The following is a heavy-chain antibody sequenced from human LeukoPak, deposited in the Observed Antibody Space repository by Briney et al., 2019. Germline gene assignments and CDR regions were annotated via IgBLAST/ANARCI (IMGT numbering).Heavy chain of an antibody. V-gene: IGHV4-34*01. Sequence: LETLSLTCAVYGGSFSGYYWSWIRQPPGKGLEWIGEINHSGSTNYNPSLKSRVTISVDTSKNQFSLKLSSVTAADTAVYYCARVRWITFGGVYDYWGQGTLVTVSS. CDR1: GGSFSGYY. CDR2: INHSGST. D-gene: IGHD3-16*01. CDR3: ARVRWITFGGVYDY. J-gene: IGHJ4*02.